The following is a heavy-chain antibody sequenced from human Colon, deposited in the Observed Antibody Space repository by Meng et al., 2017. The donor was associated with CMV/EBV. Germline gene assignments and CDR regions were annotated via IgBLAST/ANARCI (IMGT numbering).Heavy chain of an antibody. CDR2: INTNTGNP. CDR3: SASFDY. Sequence: AVKVSCKSSGYTFSNYHVNWVRQAPGQGLGWMGWINTNTGNPTYAQGFIGRFVFSLATSISTAYLQISGLKAEDTAVYYCSASFDYWGQGTLVTVSS. D-gene: IGHD3-16*01. CDR1: GYTFSNYH. J-gene: IGHJ4*02. V-gene: IGHV7-4-1*02.